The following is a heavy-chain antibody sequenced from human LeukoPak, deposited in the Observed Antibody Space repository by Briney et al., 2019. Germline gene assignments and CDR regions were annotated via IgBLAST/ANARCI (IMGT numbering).Heavy chain of an antibody. CDR3: ARPRREGYNYDFDF. Sequence: LSLTCAVSGASLSGSPFYWGWIRQAPGKGLEWVSYIYSSSSIIHYADSVEGRFTISRDNAKNSLYLQMNSLRAEDTAVYYCARPRREGYNYDFDFWGQGTLVTVSS. D-gene: IGHD5-24*01. J-gene: IGHJ4*02. V-gene: IGHV3-11*04. CDR2: IYSSSSII. CDR1: GASLSGSPFY.